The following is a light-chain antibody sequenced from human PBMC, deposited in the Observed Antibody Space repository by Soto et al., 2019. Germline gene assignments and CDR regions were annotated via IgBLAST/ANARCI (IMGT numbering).Light chain of an antibody. Sequence: QSVLTQPPSASGSPGQSVTISCTGTSSDVGGYNFVAWYQQHPGKAPKLMISEVSKRPSGVPDRFSGSKSGNTASLTVSGLHAEDEADYYCSSYAGSNIFVFGTGTKVTVL. CDR3: SSYAGSNIFV. J-gene: IGLJ1*01. V-gene: IGLV2-8*01. CDR1: SSDVGGYNF. CDR2: EVS.